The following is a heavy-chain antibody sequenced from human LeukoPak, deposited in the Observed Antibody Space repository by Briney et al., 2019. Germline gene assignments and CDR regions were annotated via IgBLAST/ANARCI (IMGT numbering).Heavy chain of an antibody. Sequence: SETLSLTCTVSGGSISSYYWSWVRQPPGKGLEWIGYIYYSGSTNYNPSLKSRVTISVDTSKNQFSLKLSSVTAADTAVYYCASGSLLPDAFDIWGQGTMVTVSS. V-gene: IGHV4-59*08. CDR3: ASGSLLPDAFDI. CDR2: IYYSGST. CDR1: GGSISSYY. D-gene: IGHD3-10*01. J-gene: IGHJ3*02.